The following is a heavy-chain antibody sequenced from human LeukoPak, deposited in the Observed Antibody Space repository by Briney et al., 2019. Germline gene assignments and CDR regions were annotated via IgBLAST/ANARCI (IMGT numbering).Heavy chain of an antibody. CDR2: MNPNSGNT. D-gene: IGHD3-16*02. V-gene: IGHV1-8*01. CDR3: ARGRRYDYIWGSYRWIDY. Sequence: ASVKVSCKASGYTFTSYDINWVRQATGRGLEWMGWMNPNSGNTGYAQKFQGRVTMTRNTSISTAYMELSSLRSEDTAVYYCARGRRYDYIWGSYRWIDYWGQGTLVTVSS. J-gene: IGHJ4*02. CDR1: GYTFTSYD.